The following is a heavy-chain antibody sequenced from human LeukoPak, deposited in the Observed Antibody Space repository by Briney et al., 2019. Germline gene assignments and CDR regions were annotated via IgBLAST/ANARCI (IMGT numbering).Heavy chain of an antibody. V-gene: IGHV4-31*03. CDR3: ATADRESFYFDP. J-gene: IGHJ4*02. CDR2: TSYSEGT. CDR1: GGSVSRGGYY. D-gene: IGHD3-10*01. Sequence: SETLSLTCTVSGGSVSRGGYYWNWIRQHPGKGLEWIGFTSYSEGTYYNPSLMSRITISVDISQNQFSLKMRDVTAADTAVYFCATADRESFYFDPWGQGALVAVSS.